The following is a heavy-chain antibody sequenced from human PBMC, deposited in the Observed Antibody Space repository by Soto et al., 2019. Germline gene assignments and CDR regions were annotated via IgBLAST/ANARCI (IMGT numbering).Heavy chain of an antibody. V-gene: IGHV4-39*01. CDR3: ATQPGMSDWFDP. D-gene: IGHD6-13*01. Sequence: QLQLQESGPGLVKHSETLSLTCTVSGGSISSSSYYWGWIRKPPGKGLEWIGSIYYSGSTYYNPSLTSRVTISVDTSKNQFSLKLSSVTAADTAVYYCATQPGMSDWFDPWGQGTLVTVSS. CDR2: IYYSGST. CDR1: GGSISSSSYY. J-gene: IGHJ5*02.